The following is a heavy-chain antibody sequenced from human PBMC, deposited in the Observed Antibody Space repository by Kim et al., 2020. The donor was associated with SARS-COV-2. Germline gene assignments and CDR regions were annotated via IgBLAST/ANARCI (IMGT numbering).Heavy chain of an antibody. D-gene: IGHD1-26*01. CDR3: ARVGAPTFSFY. CDR2: IYHSGST. Sequence: SETLSLTCTVSGYSISSGYYWGWIRQPPGKGLEWIGSIYHSGSTYYNPSLKSRVTISVDTSKNQFPLKLSSVTAADTAVYYCARVGAPTFSFYWGQGTLVTVSS. J-gene: IGHJ4*02. V-gene: IGHV4-38-2*02. CDR1: GYSISSGYY.